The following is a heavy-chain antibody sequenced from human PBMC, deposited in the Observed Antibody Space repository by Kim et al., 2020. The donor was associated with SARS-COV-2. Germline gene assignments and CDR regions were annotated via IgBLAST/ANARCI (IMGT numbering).Heavy chain of an antibody. V-gene: IGHV3-30*04. D-gene: IGHD2-15*01. CDR1: GFTFSSYA. CDR2: ISYDGSNK. CDR3: ARVKGRSQRYCSGGSCYSGVFDY. Sequence: GGSLRLSCAASGFTFSSYAMHWVRQAPGKGLEWVAVISYDGSNKYYVDSVKGRFTISRDNSKNTLYLQMNSLRAEDTAVYYCARVKGRSQRYCSGGSCYSGVFDYWGQGTLVTVSS. J-gene: IGHJ4*02.